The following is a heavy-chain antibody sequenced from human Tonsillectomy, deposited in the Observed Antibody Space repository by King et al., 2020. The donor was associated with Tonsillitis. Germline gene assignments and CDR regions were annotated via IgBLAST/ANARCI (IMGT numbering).Heavy chain of an antibody. V-gene: IGHV1-2*07. D-gene: IGHD3-22*01. J-gene: IGHJ1*01. CDR3: ATLASGSESSAYRFFRH. Sequence: VQLVESGAVLKKPGTSVTVSCRTSGYTFTGHFVHWVRQAPGQGLEWMGWINPENGDPSYMHGFQGRVTMTRATPMTTAHLGLSRLRPDDTAMYYCATLASGSESSAYRFFRHWGQGTLVTVSS. CDR1: GYTFTGHF. CDR2: INPENGDP.